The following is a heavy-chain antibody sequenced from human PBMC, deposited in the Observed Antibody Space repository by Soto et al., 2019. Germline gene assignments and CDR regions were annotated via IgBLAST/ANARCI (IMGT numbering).Heavy chain of an antibody. CDR1: GYSFTSYC. D-gene: IGHD2-2*01. CDR3: ATCRRTSCYSFFGCYYYCMVF. V-gene: IGHV5-51*01. CDR2: IYPGDSDT. J-gene: IGHJ6*02. Sequence: GESRKISCKGSGYSFTSYCIGWVRQMPGKGLEWMGIIYPGDSDTRYSPSFQGQVTISADKSISTAYLQWSSLKASDTAMYYCATCRRTSCYSFFGCYYYCMVFWCQGTTVSV.